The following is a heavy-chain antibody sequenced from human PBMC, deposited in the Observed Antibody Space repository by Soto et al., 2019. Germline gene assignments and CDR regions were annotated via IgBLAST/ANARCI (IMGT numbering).Heavy chain of an antibody. V-gene: IGHV4-31*03. D-gene: IGHD4-17*01. J-gene: IGHJ3*02. Sequence: QVQLQESGPGLVKPSQTLSLTCTVSGGSISSGGYYWTWIRQFPGKGVEWIAYIYYSGNTYYNPSLKSRISISHDTSTNPFSLSPTSVTAADTAVYYCARGAADYGDAFDIWGQGTLVTVSS. CDR2: IYYSGNT. CDR1: GGSISSGGYY. CDR3: ARGAADYGDAFDI.